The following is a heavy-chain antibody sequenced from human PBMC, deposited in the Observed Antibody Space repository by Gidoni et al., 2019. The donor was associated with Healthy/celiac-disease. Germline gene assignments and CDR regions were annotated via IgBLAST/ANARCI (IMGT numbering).Heavy chain of an antibody. D-gene: IGHD3-3*01. V-gene: IGHV1-46*03. CDR1: GYTFTSYY. CDR2: INPRGGST. J-gene: IGHJ6*02. CDR3: ARSRPIWSGTYYYYYYGMDV. Sequence: QVQLVQSGAEVKKPGASVKVSCTASGYTFTSYYMHWVRQAPGQGLEGMGIINPRGGSTSYAQKFQGRVTMTRDTSTSTVYMELSSLRSEDTAVYYCARSRPIWSGTYYYYYYGMDVWGQGTTVTVSS.